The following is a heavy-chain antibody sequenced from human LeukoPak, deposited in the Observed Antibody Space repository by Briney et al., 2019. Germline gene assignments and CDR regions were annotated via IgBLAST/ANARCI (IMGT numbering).Heavy chain of an antibody. D-gene: IGHD2-15*01. Sequence: GASVKVSCKASGYTFTGYYMHWVRQAPGQGLEWMGWINPNSGGTNYAQKFQGRVTMTRDTSISTAYMELSRLRSDDTAVYYCAVGYCSGGSCSSLLFDYWGQGTLVTVSS. CDR3: AVGYCSGGSCSSLLFDY. CDR2: INPNSGGT. V-gene: IGHV1-2*02. J-gene: IGHJ4*02. CDR1: GYTFTGYY.